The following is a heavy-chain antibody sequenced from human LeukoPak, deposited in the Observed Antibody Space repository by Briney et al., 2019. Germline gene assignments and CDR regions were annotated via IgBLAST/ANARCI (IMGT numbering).Heavy chain of an antibody. J-gene: IGHJ4*02. CDR3: ARPYDTTRNYFDY. D-gene: IGHD3-22*01. Sequence: GESLKISCKGFGYRFTNYWIGWVRQVPGKGLEWMGIIYPGDSDTRYSPSFEGHVTVSADRSISQAFLQWSSLRASDTAMYYCARPYDTTRNYFDYWGQGTLVTVSS. CDR2: IYPGDSDT. CDR1: GYRFTNYW. V-gene: IGHV5-51*01.